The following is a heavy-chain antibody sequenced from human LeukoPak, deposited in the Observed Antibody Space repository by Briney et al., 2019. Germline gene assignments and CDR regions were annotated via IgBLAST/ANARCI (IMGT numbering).Heavy chain of an antibody. Sequence: GGSLRLSCAASGFTFDDYAMHWVRQAPGKGLEWVSGISWNSGSIGYADSVKGRFTISRDNAKNSLYLQMNSLRAEDTAVYYCARGALPVVTPRYYFDYWGQGTLVTVSS. J-gene: IGHJ4*02. V-gene: IGHV3-9*01. CDR3: ARGALPVVTPRYYFDY. CDR2: ISWNSGSI. CDR1: GFTFDDYA. D-gene: IGHD4-23*01.